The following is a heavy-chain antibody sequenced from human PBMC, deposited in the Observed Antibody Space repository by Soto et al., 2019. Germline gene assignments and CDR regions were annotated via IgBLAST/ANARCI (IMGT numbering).Heavy chain of an antibody. CDR1: GYTFTSYG. CDR2: ISAYNGNT. D-gene: IGHD3-10*01. J-gene: IGHJ5*02. Sequence: QVQLVQSGAEVKKPGASVKVSCKASGYTFTSYGISWVRQAPGQGLEWMGWISAYNGNTNYAQKLQGRVTMTTDTSTSTANMELRSLRSDDTAVYYCARVIPGESPPNWFDPWGQGTLVTVSS. CDR3: ARVIPGESPPNWFDP. V-gene: IGHV1-18*01.